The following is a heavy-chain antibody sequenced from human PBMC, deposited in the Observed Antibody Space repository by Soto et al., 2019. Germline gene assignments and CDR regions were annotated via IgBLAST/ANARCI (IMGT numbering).Heavy chain of an antibody. CDR3: ARGLITGSHYSGGWYYFDS. CDR1: GGSISSGDYS. D-gene: IGHD6-19*01. CDR2: IYHSGST. J-gene: IGHJ4*02. V-gene: IGHV4-30-2*01. Sequence: PSETLSLTCTVSGGSISSGDYSWSWIRQPPGKGLEWIGYIYHSGSTNYNPSLKSRVTISVHTSNSQFSLELSSVTAADTAVYYCARGLITGSHYSGGWYYFDSWGQGTQVTVSS.